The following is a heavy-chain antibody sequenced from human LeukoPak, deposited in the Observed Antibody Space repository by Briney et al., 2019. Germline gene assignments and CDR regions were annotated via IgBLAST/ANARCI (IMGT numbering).Heavy chain of an antibody. V-gene: IGHV4-39*01. CDR2: IYYSGST. D-gene: IGHD6-19*01. CDR1: GGSISSSSYY. J-gene: IGHJ6*04. Sequence: SETLSLTCTVSGGSISSSSYYWGWIRQPPGKGLEWIGSIYYSGSTYYNPSLKSRVTISVDTSKNQFSLKLSSVTAADTAVYYCARSLSGWFYGPSGVWGKGTTVTVSS. CDR3: ARSLSGWFYGPSGV.